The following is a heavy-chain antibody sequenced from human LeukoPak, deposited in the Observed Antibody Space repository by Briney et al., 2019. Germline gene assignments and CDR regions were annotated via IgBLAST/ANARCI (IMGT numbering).Heavy chain of an antibody. CDR2: ISGSGGST. CDR1: GFTFSSYA. V-gene: IGHV3-23*01. CDR3: AKEYYDVLTAYSDY. Sequence: PGGSLRLSCAASGFTFSSYATNWVRQAPGKGLEWVSAISGSGGSTYYADSVKGRFTISRDNSKNMVYVQMNSLRAEDTAVYYCAKEYYDVLTAYSDYWGQGTLVTVSS. D-gene: IGHD3-9*01. J-gene: IGHJ4*02.